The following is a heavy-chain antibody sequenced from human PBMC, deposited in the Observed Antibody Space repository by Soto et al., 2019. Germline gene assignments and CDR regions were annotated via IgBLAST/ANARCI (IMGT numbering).Heavy chain of an antibody. Sequence: QVQLVKSGGGVVQPGRSLRLSCAASGFTFSSYGMHWVRQAPGKGLEWVAVISYDGSNKYYADSVKGRFTISRDNSKNTLYLQMNSLRAEDTAVYYCAKELKQLWNRADVMDVWSHGTTVTVSS. J-gene: IGHJ6*02. D-gene: IGHD5-18*01. CDR2: ISYDGSNK. V-gene: IGHV3-30*18. CDR3: AKELKQLWNRADVMDV. CDR1: GFTFSSYG.